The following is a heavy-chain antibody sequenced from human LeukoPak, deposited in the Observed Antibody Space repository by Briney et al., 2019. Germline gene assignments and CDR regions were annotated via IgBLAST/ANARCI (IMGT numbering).Heavy chain of an antibody. Sequence: SETLSLTCTVSGDSISGYYWNWIRQPPGKGLEWIGQIFYSGSTNSNPSLKSRVTMSIDTSKNQFSLSLSSVTAADTAVYYCARRRYYDSSGLWYYFDSWGQGTLVTVSS. V-gene: IGHV4-59*08. D-gene: IGHD3-22*01. CDR2: IFYSGST. CDR3: ARRRYYDSSGLWYYFDS. CDR1: GDSISGYY. J-gene: IGHJ4*02.